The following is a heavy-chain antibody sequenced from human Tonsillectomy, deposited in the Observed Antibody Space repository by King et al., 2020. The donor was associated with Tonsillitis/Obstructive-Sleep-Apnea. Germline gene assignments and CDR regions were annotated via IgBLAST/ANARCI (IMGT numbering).Heavy chain of an antibody. Sequence: VQLQESGPGLVKPSETLSLTCTVSGGSISSYYWSWFLQPPGKGLEWSGYIYYSESTNYNPSLKSRVTISVDTSKNQFSLKLSYVTAADTAVYYCAREGSRYSGRSPREPWGQGTLVTVSS. CDR3: AREGSRYSGRSPREP. CDR2: IYYSEST. D-gene: IGHD1-26*01. V-gene: IGHV4-59*12. CDR1: GGSISSYY. J-gene: IGHJ5*02.